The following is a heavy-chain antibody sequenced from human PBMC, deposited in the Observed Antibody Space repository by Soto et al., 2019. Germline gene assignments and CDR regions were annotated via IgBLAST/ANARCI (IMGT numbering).Heavy chain of an antibody. CDR3: ARHVSSSWYDVLRFDP. CDR2: IDPSDSYT. J-gene: IGHJ5*02. Sequence: PGESLKISCKGSGYSFTSYWISWVRQMPWKGLEWMGRIDPSDSYTNYSPSFQGHVTISADKSISTAYLQWSSLKASDTAMYYCARHVSSSWYDVLRFDPWGQGTLVTVSS. D-gene: IGHD6-13*01. V-gene: IGHV5-10-1*01. CDR1: GYSFTSYW.